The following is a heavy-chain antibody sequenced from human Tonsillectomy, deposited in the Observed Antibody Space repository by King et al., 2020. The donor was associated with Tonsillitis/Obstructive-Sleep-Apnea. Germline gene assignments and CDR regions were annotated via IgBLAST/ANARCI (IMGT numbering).Heavy chain of an antibody. CDR1: GFTFREYG. V-gene: IGHV3-49*04. CDR2: IRSKTYGGTT. J-gene: IGHJ3*02. D-gene: IGHD1-26*01. Sequence: QLVQSGGGLEQPGRSLRLSCTVSGFTFREYGMSWVRQAPGKGLGGVGFIRSKTYGGTTEYAASVKGRFTISRDESKSIAYVQMNSLKTEDTAVYYCTRVGTGGRYSYDIWGQGTMVTVSS. CDR3: TRVGTGGRYSYDI.